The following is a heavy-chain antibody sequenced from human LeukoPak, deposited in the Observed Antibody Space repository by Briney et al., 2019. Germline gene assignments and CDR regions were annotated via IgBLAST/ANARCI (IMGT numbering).Heavy chain of an antibody. Sequence: SETLSLTCTLSGGSITTTTYYWGWIRQPPGKGLEWIGSSYYSGNTYYNPSLKSRLTISIDTSRKQFSLKLSSVTAADTAVYYCARRGDYFRYFDYWGQGTLVTVSS. CDR3: ARRGDYFRYFDY. V-gene: IGHV4-39*01. CDR1: GGSITTTTYY. CDR2: SYYSGNT. D-gene: IGHD4-17*01. J-gene: IGHJ4*02.